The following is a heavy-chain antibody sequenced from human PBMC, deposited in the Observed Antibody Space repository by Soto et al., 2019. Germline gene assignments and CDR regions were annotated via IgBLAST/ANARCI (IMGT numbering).Heavy chain of an antibody. CDR1: GYSFTSYW. J-gene: IGHJ4*02. Sequence: GESLKISCKGSGYSFTSYWIGWVRQMPGKGLEWMGIIYPGDSDTRYSSSFQGQVTISADKSISTAYLQWSSLKASDTAMYYCARRLYDSSGYAYFYYWGQGTLVTVSS. V-gene: IGHV5-51*01. CDR2: IYPGDSDT. D-gene: IGHD3-22*01. CDR3: ARRLYDSSGYAYFYY.